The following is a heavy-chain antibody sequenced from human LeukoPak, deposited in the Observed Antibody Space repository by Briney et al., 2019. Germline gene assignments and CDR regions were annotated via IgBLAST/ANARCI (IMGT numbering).Heavy chain of an antibody. CDR1: GFTFSGSA. J-gene: IGHJ4*02. V-gene: IGHV3-73*01. CDR3: TTHDHDFWSGYYSFDY. D-gene: IGHD3-3*01. Sequence: GGSLRLSCAASGFTFSGSAMHWVRQASGKGLEWVGRIRSKANSYATAYAASVKGRFTISRDDSKNTAYLQMNSLKTEDTAVYYCTTHDHDFWSGYYSFDYWGQGTLVTVSS. CDR2: IRSKANSYAT.